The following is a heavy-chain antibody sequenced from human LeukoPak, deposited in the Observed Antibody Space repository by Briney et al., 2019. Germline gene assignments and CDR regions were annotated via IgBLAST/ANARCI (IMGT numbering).Heavy chain of an antibody. V-gene: IGHV1-2*02. Sequence: GASVKVSCKASGYTFTGYNIHWVRQAPGKGLEWMGWINPNNGATDFARKLQGRVAMTRDTSISTVYMELSSLRSDDTAIYYCARDLNGSGKFYNGALDFWGQGTLVTVSS. CDR2: INPNNGAT. D-gene: IGHD3-10*01. CDR3: ARDLNGSGKFYNGALDF. CDR1: GYTFTGYN. J-gene: IGHJ4*02.